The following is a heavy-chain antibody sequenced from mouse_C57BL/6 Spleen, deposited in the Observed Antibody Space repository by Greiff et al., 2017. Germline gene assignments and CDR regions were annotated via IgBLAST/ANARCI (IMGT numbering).Heavy chain of an antibody. Sequence: VQRVESGAELVKPGASVKISCKASGYAFSSYWMNWVKQRPGKGLEWIGQIYPGDGDTNYNGKFKGKATLTADKSSSTAYMQLSSLTSEDSAVYFCARSPYDYDGPYFDYWGQGTTLTVSS. CDR3: ARSPYDYDGPYFDY. CDR2: IYPGDGDT. D-gene: IGHD2-4*01. V-gene: IGHV1-80*01. CDR1: GYAFSSYW. J-gene: IGHJ2*01.